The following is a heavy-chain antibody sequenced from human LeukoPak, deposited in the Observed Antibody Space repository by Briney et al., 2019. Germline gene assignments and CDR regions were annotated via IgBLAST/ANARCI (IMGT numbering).Heavy chain of an antibody. CDR3: ARVRRYSGSENYYYYGMDV. D-gene: IGHD5-12*01. Sequence: PSETLSLTCAVSGGSISSGGYSWSWIRQPPGKGLEWIGYIYHSGSTYYNPSLKSRVTISVDRSKNQFSLKLSSVTAADTAVYYCARVRRYSGSENYYYYGMDVWGQGTTVTVSS. J-gene: IGHJ6*02. V-gene: IGHV4-30-2*01. CDR2: IYHSGST. CDR1: GGSISSGGYS.